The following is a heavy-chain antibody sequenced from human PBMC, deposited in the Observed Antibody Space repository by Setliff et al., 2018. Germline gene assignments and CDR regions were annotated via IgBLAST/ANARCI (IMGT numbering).Heavy chain of an antibody. V-gene: IGHV4-39*07. CDR3: AKGGGRYHSDP. D-gene: IGHD1-1*01. J-gene: IGHJ5*02. Sequence: PSETLSLTCTVSGASVSGNSYYWGWIRQPPGKGLEWIGSMYYGGGGSTYYSPSLKSRVTISIDKSNNQFSLKLTSMTAADTAVYYCAKGGGRYHSDPWGQGILVTVSS. CDR2: MYYGGGGST. CDR1: GASVSGNSYY.